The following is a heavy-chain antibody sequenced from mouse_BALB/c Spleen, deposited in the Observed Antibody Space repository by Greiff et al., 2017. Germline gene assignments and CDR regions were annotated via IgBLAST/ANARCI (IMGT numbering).Heavy chain of an antibody. J-gene: IGHJ4*01. V-gene: IGHV5-17*02. Sequence: EVKLVESGGGLVQPGGSRKLSCAASGFTFSSFGMHWVRQAPEKGLEWVAYISSGSSTIYYADTVKGRFTISRDNPKNTLFLQMTSLRSEDTAMYYCAREEDEDYAMDYWGQGTSVTVSS. CDR1: GFTFSSFG. CDR2: ISSGSSTI. CDR3: AREEDEDYAMDY.